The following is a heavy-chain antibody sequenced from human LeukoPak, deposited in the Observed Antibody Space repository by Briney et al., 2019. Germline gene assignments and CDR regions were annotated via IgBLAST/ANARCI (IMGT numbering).Heavy chain of an antibody. Sequence: GGSLRLSCAASGFTFSGYSMNWVRQAPGKELEWISYISSNSKYTKYADSVKGRFTISRDNAKKSLYLQMNSLRAEDTAVYYCARDNGNRYYFDYWGQGTLVTVSS. CDR1: GFTFSGYS. D-gene: IGHD2-8*01. V-gene: IGHV3-21*05. CDR2: ISSNSKYT. J-gene: IGHJ4*02. CDR3: ARDNGNRYYFDY.